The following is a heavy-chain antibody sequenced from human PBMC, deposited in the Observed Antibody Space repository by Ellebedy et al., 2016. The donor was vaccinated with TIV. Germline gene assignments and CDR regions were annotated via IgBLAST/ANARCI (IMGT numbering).Heavy chain of an antibody. J-gene: IGHJ4*02. CDR2: IYPGDSDT. Sequence: GESLKISXKGSGYSFTTYWIGWVRQMLGKGLEWMGIIYPGDSDTRYSPSFQGQVTISADKSISTAYLQWSSLKASDTAMYYCARQKMATIRSYFDYWGQGTLVTVSS. CDR1: GYSFTTYW. CDR3: ARQKMATIRSYFDY. V-gene: IGHV5-51*01. D-gene: IGHD5-24*01.